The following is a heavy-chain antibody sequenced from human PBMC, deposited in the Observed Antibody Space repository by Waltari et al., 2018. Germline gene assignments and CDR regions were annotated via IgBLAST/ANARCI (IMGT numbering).Heavy chain of an antibody. CDR3: ARGTIAVAGHWFDP. J-gene: IGHJ5*02. CDR1: GGSISSGSYY. Sequence: QVQLQESGPGLVKPSQTLSLTCTVSGGSISSGSYYWSWIRQPAGKGLEWIGRIHTHGSTNHNPSLTSRVPISVDTSKNQFSLKLSSVTAADTAVYYCARGTIAVAGHWFDPWGQGTLVTVSS. CDR2: IHTHGST. V-gene: IGHV4-61*02. D-gene: IGHD6-19*01.